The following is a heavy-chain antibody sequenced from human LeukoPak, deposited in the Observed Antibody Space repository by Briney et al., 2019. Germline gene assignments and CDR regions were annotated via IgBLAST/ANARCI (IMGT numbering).Heavy chain of an antibody. V-gene: IGHV3-30*18. CDR3: AKVGAPDTAMADSFDY. CDR2: ISYDGSNK. CDR1: GFTFSSYG. D-gene: IGHD5-18*01. J-gene: IGHJ4*02. Sequence: EGSLRLSCAASGFTFSSYGMHWVRQAPGKGLEWVAVISYDGSNKYYADSVKGRFTISRDNSKNTLYLQMNSLRAEDTAVYYCAKVGAPDTAMADSFDYWGQGTLVTVSS.